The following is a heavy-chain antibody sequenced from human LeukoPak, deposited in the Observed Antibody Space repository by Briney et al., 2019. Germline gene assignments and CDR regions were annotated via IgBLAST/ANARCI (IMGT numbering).Heavy chain of an antibody. CDR1: GGTFSGYA. V-gene: IGHV1-69*01. D-gene: IGHD2-8*01. Sequence: PGGSLRLSCAASGGTFSGYAISWVRQAPGQGLEWMGGIIPIFGTANYAQKFQGRVTITADESTSTAYMELSSLRSEDTAVYYCASLPTAKWSNFDYWGQGTLVTVSS. CDR3: ASLPTAKWSNFDY. J-gene: IGHJ4*02. CDR2: IIPIFGTA.